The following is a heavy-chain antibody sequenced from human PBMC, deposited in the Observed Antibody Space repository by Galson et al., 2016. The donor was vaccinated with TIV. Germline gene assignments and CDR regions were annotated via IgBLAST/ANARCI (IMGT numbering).Heavy chain of an antibody. J-gene: IGHJ6*02. CDR2: ISDGGNT. CDR3: ARDRVVDATYYYYYYGMDV. D-gene: IGHD1-26*01. V-gene: IGHV3-66*02. CDR1: GLSVSINY. Sequence: SLRLSCAASGLSVSINYMTWVRQAPGKGLKWVSIISDGGNTYYPDSVTGRFTISRANSKNTLYLQMNGLRAEDTAVYYCARDRVVDATYYYYYYGMDVWGQGTAVTVSS.